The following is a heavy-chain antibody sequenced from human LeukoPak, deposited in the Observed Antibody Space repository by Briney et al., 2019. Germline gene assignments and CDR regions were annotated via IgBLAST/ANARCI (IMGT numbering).Heavy chain of an antibody. D-gene: IGHD6-19*01. CDR1: GGSISSGGYS. CDR3: ARERLQRTWDRNRSGWYRALGY. CDR2: IYYSGST. J-gene: IGHJ4*02. Sequence: SETLSLTCTVSGGSISSGGYSWSWIRQHPGKGLEWIGYIYYSGSTYYNPSLKSRVTISVDTSKNQFSLKLSSVTAADTAVYYCARERLQRTWDRNRSGWYRALGYWGQGTLVTVSS. V-gene: IGHV4-31*03.